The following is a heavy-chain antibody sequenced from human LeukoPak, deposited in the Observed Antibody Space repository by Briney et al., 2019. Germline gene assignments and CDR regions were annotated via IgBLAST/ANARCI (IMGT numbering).Heavy chain of an antibody. CDR1: GYSFTGYW. CDR2: INPNSGGT. Sequence: GASVKVSCKASGYSFTGYWHWVRQAPGQGLEWMGRINPNSGGTDYAQTFRGRVTTTRDTSVSTAYMELSSLRSDDTAVYYCARFLSGSHDAFDIWGQGTMVTVSS. J-gene: IGHJ3*02. D-gene: IGHD1-26*01. CDR3: ARFLSGSHDAFDI. V-gene: IGHV1-2*06.